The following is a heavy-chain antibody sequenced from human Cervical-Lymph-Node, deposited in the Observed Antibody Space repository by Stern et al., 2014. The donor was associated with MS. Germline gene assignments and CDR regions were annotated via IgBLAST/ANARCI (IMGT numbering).Heavy chain of an antibody. CDR3: ARGVGDY. Sequence: VQLVQSGGGLVQPGGSLRLSCAASGFTFSSYWMHWVRQFPEKGLFWVSQINRDGSDTSYADSVKGRFSISRDNIRNMLYLRMTSLRAEDTAVYYCARGVGDYWGQGARVTVSS. CDR1: GFTFSSYW. J-gene: IGHJ4*02. CDR2: INRDGSDT. V-gene: IGHV3-74*01.